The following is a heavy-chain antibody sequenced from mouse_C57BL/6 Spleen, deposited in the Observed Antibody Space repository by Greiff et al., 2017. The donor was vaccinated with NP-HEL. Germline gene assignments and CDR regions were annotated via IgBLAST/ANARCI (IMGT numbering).Heavy chain of an antibody. J-gene: IGHJ3*01. V-gene: IGHV1-80*01. CDR3: AAQATAWFAY. CDR2: IYPGDGDT. Sequence: LVESGAELVKPGASVKISCKASGYAFSSYWMNWVKQRPGKGLEWIGQIYPGDGDTNYNGKFKGKATLTADKSSSTAYMQLSSLTSEDSAVYFCAAQATAWFAYWGQGTLVTVSA. CDR1: GYAFSSYW. D-gene: IGHD3-2*02.